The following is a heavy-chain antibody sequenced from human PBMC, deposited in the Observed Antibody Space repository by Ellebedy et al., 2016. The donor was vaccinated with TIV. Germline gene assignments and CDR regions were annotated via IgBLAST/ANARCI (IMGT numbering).Heavy chain of an antibody. J-gene: IGHJ4*02. CDR3: ARDRNCIGGTCYSV. CDR1: GLTVSNNY. D-gene: IGHD2-15*01. V-gene: IGHV3-53*01. CDR2: IYSGGDT. Sequence: PGGSLRLSCAASGLTVSNNYMRWIRQAPGKGLEWVSLIYSGGDTYYSDSVKGRFTIYRYNSKNTLYLQMNNLRVEDTAVYYCARDRNCIGGTCYSVWGQGTLVTVSS.